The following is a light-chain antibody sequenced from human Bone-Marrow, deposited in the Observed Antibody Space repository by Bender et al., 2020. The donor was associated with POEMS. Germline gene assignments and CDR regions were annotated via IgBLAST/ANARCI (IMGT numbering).Light chain of an antibody. J-gene: IGLJ2*01. Sequence: QSALTQPASVAGSPGQSITISCTGSNSDVGNFYLVSWYQHHPGKAPKLLIFGGNERPSGSSDRFSASKSDNTASLTISGLQADDEADYYCCSSSTSDNHVVFGGGTRLTVL. CDR1: NSDVGNFYL. CDR2: GGN. V-gene: IGLV2-23*01. CDR3: CSSSTSDNHVV.